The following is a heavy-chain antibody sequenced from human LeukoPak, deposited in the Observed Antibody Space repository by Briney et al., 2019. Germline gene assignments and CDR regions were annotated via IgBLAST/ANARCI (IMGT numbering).Heavy chain of an antibody. CDR3: AKDRGGSRIYYFDY. V-gene: IGHV3-23*01. J-gene: IGHJ4*02. CDR2: ISSSGDST. CDR1: GFTFSSYA. D-gene: IGHD2-15*01. Sequence: PGGSLRLSCAASGFTFSSYAMNWVRQAPGKGLEWVSAISSSGDSTYYADSVKGRFTISRDNSKNILYLQVNSLRAEDTAVYYCAKDRGGSRIYYFDYWGQGTLVTVSS.